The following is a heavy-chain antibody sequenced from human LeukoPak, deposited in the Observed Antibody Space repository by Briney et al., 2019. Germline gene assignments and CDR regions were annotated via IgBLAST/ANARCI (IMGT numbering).Heavy chain of an antibody. CDR1: GGSISSGGYY. Sequence: NPSETLSLTCTVSGGSISSGGYYWSWIRQPPGKGLEWIGYIYHSGSTYYNPSLKSRVTISVDRSKNQFSLKLSSVTAADTAVYYCAQTGYSSGCVVYWGQGTLVTVSS. CDR3: AQTGYSSGCVVY. J-gene: IGHJ4*02. V-gene: IGHV4-30-2*01. CDR2: IYHSGST. D-gene: IGHD6-19*01.